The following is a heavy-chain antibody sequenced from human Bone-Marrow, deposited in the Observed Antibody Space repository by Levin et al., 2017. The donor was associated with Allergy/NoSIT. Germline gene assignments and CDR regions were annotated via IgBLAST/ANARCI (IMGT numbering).Heavy chain of an antibody. Sequence: TGGSLRLSCTSSGFTFSNHAMHWLRQAPGRGLEWLAVMSYDGTNKYYADSVKGRFTISRDNSKNTFYLQMNSLTREDTAVYHCARDPERTIWSGSPYNWFDPWGQGTLVIVSS. V-gene: IGHV3-30*04. CDR2: MSYDGTNK. CDR3: ARDPERTIWSGSPYNWFDP. J-gene: IGHJ5*02. D-gene: IGHD3-3*01. CDR1: GFTFSNHA.